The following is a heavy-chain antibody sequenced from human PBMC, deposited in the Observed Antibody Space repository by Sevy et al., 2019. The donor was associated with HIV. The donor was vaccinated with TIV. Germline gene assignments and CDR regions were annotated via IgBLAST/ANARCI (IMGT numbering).Heavy chain of an antibody. CDR2: IYYTGST. D-gene: IGHD6-19*01. J-gene: IGHJ6*02. CDR3: ARELISGRYYGMDV. V-gene: IGHV4-59*01. CDR1: GGSISSYY. Sequence: SETLSLTCTFSGGSISSYYWNWIRQSPGKGLEWIGYIYYTGSTNYNPSLKSRVTISVDTSKNQFSLKLTSVTAADTAVYYCARELISGRYYGMDVWGQGTTLTVSS.